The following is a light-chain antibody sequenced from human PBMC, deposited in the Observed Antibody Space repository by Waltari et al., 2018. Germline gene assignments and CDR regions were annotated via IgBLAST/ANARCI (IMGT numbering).Light chain of an antibody. V-gene: IGLV1-47*01. CDR3: AAWDDSLV. CDR1: SSNIGSNY. CDR2: RNN. J-gene: IGLJ3*02. Sequence: TISCSGSSSNIGSNYVYWYQQLPGTAPKLLIYRNNQRPSGVPDRFSGSKSGTSASLAISGRRSEDEADYYCAAWDDSLVFGGGTKLTVL.